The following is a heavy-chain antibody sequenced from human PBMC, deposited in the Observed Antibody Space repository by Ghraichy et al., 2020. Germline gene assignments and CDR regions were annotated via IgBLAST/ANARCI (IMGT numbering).Heavy chain of an antibody. CDR1: GDSVSSNSAA. V-gene: IGHV6-1*01. J-gene: IGHJ4*02. CDR3: ARDGGYSSSWAKYYFDY. D-gene: IGHD6-13*01. CDR2: TYYRSKWYN. Sequence: SQTLSFTCAISGDSVSSNSAAWNWIRQSPSRGLEWLGRTYYRSKWYNDYAVSVKSRITINPDTSKNQFSLQLNSVTPEDTAVYYCARDGGYSSSWAKYYFDYWGQGTLVTVSS.